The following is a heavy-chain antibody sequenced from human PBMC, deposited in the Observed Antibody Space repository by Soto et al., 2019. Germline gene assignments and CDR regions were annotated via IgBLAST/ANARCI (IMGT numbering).Heavy chain of an antibody. V-gene: IGHV4-31*03. CDR1: GGSISSGGYY. Sequence: SETLSLTCTVSGGSISSGGYYWSWIRQHPGKGLEWIGYIYYSGSTYYNPSLKSRVTISVDTSKNQFSLKLSSVTAADTAVYYCARSQDIVVVPAAFDYWGQGTLVTVSS. CDR3: ARSQDIVVVPAAFDY. CDR2: IYYSGST. D-gene: IGHD2-2*01. J-gene: IGHJ4*02.